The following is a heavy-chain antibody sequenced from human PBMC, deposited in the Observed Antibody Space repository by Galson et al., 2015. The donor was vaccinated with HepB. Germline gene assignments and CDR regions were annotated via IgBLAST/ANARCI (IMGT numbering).Heavy chain of an antibody. CDR3: AAGGYFGQDYYYYYGMDV. CDR1: GSSFTSYW. CDR2: IYPGDSDT. Sequence: QSGAEVTKPGESLKISCKGSGSSFTSYWIGWVRQMPGKGLEWIGIIYPGDSDTRYSPSFQGQVTISADKSISTAYLQWSSLKASDTAMYYCAAGGYFGQDYYYYYGMDVWGQGTTVTVSS. D-gene: IGHD3-9*01. V-gene: IGHV5-51*01. J-gene: IGHJ6*02.